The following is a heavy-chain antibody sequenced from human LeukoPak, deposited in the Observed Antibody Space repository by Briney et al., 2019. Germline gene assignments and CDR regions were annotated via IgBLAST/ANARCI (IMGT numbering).Heavy chain of an antibody. CDR2: INHSGST. CDR3: ARGAALRDCFRY. V-gene: IGHV4-34*01. Sequence: SETLPQTFPGSGRSYLHYQWHGVRQPPGKGLEWIGEINHSGSTNYNPSLKSRVTITVDTSKNQFSLKLSSVTAADTAVYYCARGAALRDCFRYRGPGNLVPVSS. CDR1: GRSYLHYQ. D-gene: IGHD2-21*02. J-gene: IGHJ4*01.